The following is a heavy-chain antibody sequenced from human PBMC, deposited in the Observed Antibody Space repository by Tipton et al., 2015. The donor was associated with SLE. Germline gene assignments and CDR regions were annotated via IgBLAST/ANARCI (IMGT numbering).Heavy chain of an antibody. V-gene: IGHV3-74*01. CDR2: INSDGSST. CDR1: GFTFSSYW. Sequence: SLRLSCAASGFTFSSYWMHWVRQAPGKGLVWVSRINSDGSSTSYADSVKGRFTISRDNAKNSLYLQMNSLRAEDTAVYYCARDRAGYYYDSSGDAFDIWGQGTMVTVSS. CDR3: ARDRAGYYYDSSGDAFDI. D-gene: IGHD3-22*01. J-gene: IGHJ3*02.